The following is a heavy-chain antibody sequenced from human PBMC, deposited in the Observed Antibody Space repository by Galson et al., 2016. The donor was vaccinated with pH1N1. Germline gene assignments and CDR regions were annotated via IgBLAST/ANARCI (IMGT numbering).Heavy chain of an antibody. J-gene: IGHJ4*02. CDR3: ARIRYGDYSHYFDH. CDR1: GFSLSTSGMC. CDR2: IDWDDNK. D-gene: IGHD4-17*01. Sequence: PALVKTTQTLTLTCTFSGFSLSTSGMCVSWIRQPPGKALEWLALIDWDDNKYYSTSLKTRLTISKDTSKNHVVLTMTNMYPVDQATYYCARIRYGDYSHYFDHWGQGTLVTVSS. V-gene: IGHV2-70*01.